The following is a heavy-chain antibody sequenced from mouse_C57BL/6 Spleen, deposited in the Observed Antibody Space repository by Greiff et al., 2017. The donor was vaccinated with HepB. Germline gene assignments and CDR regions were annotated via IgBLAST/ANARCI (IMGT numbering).Heavy chain of an antibody. J-gene: IGHJ2*01. V-gene: IGHV3-6*01. CDR1: GYSITSGYY. Sequence: EVQLQESGPGLVKPSQSLSLTCSVTGYSITSGYYWNWIRQFPGNKLEWMGYISYDGSNNYNPSHKNRISITRDPSKNQFFLKLNYVTTEDTATYYCARDYGSSYGYFDYWGQGTTLTVSS. D-gene: IGHD1-1*01. CDR2: ISYDGSN. CDR3: ARDYGSSYGYFDY.